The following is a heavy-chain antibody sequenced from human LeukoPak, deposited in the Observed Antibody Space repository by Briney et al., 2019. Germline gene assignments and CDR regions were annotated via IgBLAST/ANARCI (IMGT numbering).Heavy chain of an antibody. Sequence: GGSLRLSCAASGFTLRSYDMSWVRQAPGKGLEWVAATSGSGVNSYYADSVRGRFTISRDNSQNTLYLQMDSLRAEDTALYYCAKEYSGYDFDYWGQGTLVTVSS. CDR3: AKEYSGYDFDY. J-gene: IGHJ4*02. V-gene: IGHV3-23*01. D-gene: IGHD5-12*01. CDR2: TSGSGVNS. CDR1: GFTLRSYD.